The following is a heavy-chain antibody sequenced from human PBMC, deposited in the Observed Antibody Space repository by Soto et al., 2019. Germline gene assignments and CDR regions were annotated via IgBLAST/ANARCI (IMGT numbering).Heavy chain of an antibody. CDR1: GFTFSSYW. J-gene: IGHJ6*02. Sequence: LRLSCAASGFTFSSYWMHWVRQAPGKGLVWVSRINSDGSSTSYADSVKGRFTISRDNAKNTLYLQMNSLRAEDTAVYYCARGKHIVVVPAAHGTMDVWGQGTTVTVSS. D-gene: IGHD2-2*01. CDR2: INSDGSST. V-gene: IGHV3-74*01. CDR3: ARGKHIVVVPAAHGTMDV.